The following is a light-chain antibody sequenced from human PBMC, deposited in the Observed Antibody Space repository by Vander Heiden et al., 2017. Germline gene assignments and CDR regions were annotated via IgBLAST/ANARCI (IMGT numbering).Light chain of an antibody. Sequence: DIQMTQSPSSLSASVGDRVTITCRASQSIRSYLNWYQQKPGKAPKLLIYAASSLQSGVPSRFSGSGSGTDFTLTISSLQPEDFATYYCQQSYSKTFGPGTKVDIK. CDR1: QSIRSY. CDR3: QQSYSKT. CDR2: AAS. J-gene: IGKJ3*01. V-gene: IGKV1-39*01.